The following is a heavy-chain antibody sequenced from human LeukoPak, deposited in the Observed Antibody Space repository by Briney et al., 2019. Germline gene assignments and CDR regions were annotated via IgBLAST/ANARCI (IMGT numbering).Heavy chain of an antibody. Sequence: PGGSLRLSCAASDYTFTSYSMSWVRQAPGKGLEWVSFISNSDDTRYYADSVRGRFTISRDDAKNSLYLQMSSLRDGDTAVYYCVRGYYSNSFDVWGQGTVVTVSS. CDR2: ISNSDDTR. CDR3: VRGYYSNSFDV. J-gene: IGHJ3*01. D-gene: IGHD2/OR15-2a*01. V-gene: IGHV3-48*02. CDR1: DYTFTSYS.